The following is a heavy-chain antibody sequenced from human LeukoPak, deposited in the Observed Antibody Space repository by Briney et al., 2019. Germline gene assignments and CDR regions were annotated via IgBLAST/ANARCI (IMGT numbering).Heavy chain of an antibody. CDR2: MNPNSGNT. J-gene: IGHJ4*02. V-gene: IGHV1-8*01. CDR3: AISLYGDYVGLAP. CDR1: GYTFTSYD. Sequence: ASVKVSCKASGYTFTSYDINWVRQATGQGLEWMGWMNPNSGNTGYAQKFLGRVTMTRNTSISTAYMELSSLRSEDTAVYYCAISLYGDYVGLAPWGQGTLVTVSS. D-gene: IGHD4-17*01.